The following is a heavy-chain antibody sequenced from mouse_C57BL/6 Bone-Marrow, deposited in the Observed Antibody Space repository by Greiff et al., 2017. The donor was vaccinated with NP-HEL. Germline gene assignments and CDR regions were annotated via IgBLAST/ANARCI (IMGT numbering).Heavy chain of an antibody. J-gene: IGHJ2*01. D-gene: IGHD2-12*01. CDR1: GYTFTDYY. CDR3: ARVLPHFDD. V-gene: IGHV1-26*01. CDR2: INPNNGGT. Sequence: EVQLQQSGPELVKPGASVKISCKASGYTFTDYYMNWVKQSHGKSLEWIGDINPNNGGTSYNQKFKGKATLTVDKSSSTAYMELRSLTSEDSAVYYCARVLPHFDDWGQGTTLTVSS.